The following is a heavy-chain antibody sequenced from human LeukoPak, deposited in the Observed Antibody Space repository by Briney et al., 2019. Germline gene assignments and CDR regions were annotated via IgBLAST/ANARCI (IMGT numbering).Heavy chain of an antibody. D-gene: IGHD1-7*01. V-gene: IGHV4-59*01. Sequence: ETLSLTCTVSGGSISSYYWSWIRQPPGKGLEWIGYIYYSGSTNYNPSLKSRVTISVDTSKNQFSLKLSSVTAADTAVYYCARARGTTGAPYYWGQGTLVTVSS. CDR2: IYYSGST. CDR1: GGSISSYY. CDR3: ARARGTTGAPYY. J-gene: IGHJ4*02.